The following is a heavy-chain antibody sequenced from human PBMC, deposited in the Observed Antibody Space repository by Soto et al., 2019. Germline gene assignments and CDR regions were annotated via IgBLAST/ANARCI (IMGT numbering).Heavy chain of an antibody. Sequence: SDTLSLTCAFYSESFSGYYWSWIRQPPGKGLEWIGEINHSGSTNYNPSLKSRVTISVDTSKNQFSLKLGSVTAADTAVYYCAREARRSNWYELWGQGTLVT. CDR1: SESFSGYY. V-gene: IGHV4-34*01. CDR2: INHSGST. CDR3: AREARRSNWYEL. J-gene: IGHJ5*02. D-gene: IGHD6-6*01.